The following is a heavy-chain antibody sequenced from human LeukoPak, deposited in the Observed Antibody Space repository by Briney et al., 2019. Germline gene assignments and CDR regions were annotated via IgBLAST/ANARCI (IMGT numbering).Heavy chain of an antibody. V-gene: IGHV3-48*03. J-gene: IGHJ3*02. D-gene: IGHD6-13*01. CDR1: GFTFSSYE. CDR2: ISSSGSTI. Sequence: GGSLRLSCAASGFTFSSYEMNWVRQAPGKGLEWVSYISSSGSTIYYADSVKGRFTISRDNAKNSLYLQMNSLRAEDTAVYYCARDPNSSSWFPDAFDIWGQGTMVNVSS. CDR3: ARDPNSSSWFPDAFDI.